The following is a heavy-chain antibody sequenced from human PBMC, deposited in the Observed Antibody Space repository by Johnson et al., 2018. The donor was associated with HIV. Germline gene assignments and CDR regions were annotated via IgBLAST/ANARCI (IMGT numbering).Heavy chain of an antibody. D-gene: IGHD2-15*01. J-gene: IGHJ3*02. CDR3: AKSVVVAATGAFDI. Sequence: VQLVESGGGLVKPGGSLRLSCAASGFTFSDYYMSWVRQAPGKGLEWVSVIYSGGSTYYADSVKGRFTISRDNSKNTLYLQMNSLRAEDTAVYYCAKSVVVAATGAFDIWGQGTMVTVSS. V-gene: IGHV3-66*01. CDR1: GFTFSDYY. CDR2: IYSGGST.